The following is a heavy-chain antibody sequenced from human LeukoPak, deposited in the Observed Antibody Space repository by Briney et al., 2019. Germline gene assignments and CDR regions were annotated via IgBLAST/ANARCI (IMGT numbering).Heavy chain of an antibody. CDR3: AGHHPRNTVDF. Sequence: SETLSLTCSVSGGSISGYYWSWIRQPPGKGLEWIAYISDIGSINYNPSLKSRVTISLDTSKNQFSLKLSSVTAADTAVYYCAGHHPRNTVDFWGQGTLVTVSS. V-gene: IGHV4-59*08. D-gene: IGHD2/OR15-2a*01. J-gene: IGHJ4*02. CDR1: GGSISGYY. CDR2: ISDIGSI.